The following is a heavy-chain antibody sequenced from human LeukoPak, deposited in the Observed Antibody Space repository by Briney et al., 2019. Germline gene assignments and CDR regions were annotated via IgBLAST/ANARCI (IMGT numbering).Heavy chain of an antibody. V-gene: IGHV3-23*01. CDR1: GFTFSGYA. D-gene: IGHD2-2*01. J-gene: IGHJ4*02. CDR3: AKDAESTSCSTPFDY. CDR2: ISGSGGGT. Sequence: GGSLRLSCAASGFTFSGYAMSWVRQAPGKGLEWVSLISGSGGGTYYADSVKGRFTIFRDNSKKTLYLQMNSLRAEDTAVYYCAKDAESTSCSTPFDYWGQGTLVTVSS.